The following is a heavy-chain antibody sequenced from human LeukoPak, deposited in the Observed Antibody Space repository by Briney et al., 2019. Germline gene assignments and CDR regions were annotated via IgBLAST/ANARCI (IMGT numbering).Heavy chain of an antibody. V-gene: IGHV4-4*07. CDR2: IYTSGST. CDR1: GGSISSYY. Sequence: SETLSLTCTVSGGSISSYYWSWIRQPAGKGLEWIGRIYTSGSTNYNPSLKSRVTMSVDTSKNQFSLKLSSVTAADTAVYYCARDRYYYDSSGYGSRGFDYWGQGTLVTVSS. CDR3: ARDRYYYDSSGYGSRGFDY. J-gene: IGHJ4*02. D-gene: IGHD3-22*01.